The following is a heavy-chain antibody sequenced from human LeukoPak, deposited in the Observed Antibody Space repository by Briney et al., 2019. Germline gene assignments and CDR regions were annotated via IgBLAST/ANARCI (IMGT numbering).Heavy chain of an antibody. J-gene: IGHJ3*02. CDR3: ARPLWLVSGRDAFDI. V-gene: IGHV5-51*01. D-gene: IGHD6-19*01. CDR1: GYSFTSYW. Sequence: GESLKISCKGSGYSFTSYWIGWVRQMPGKGLEWKGIIYPGDSDTRYSPSFQGQVSISADKSISTAYLQWSSLKASDTAMYYCARPLWLVSGRDAFDIWGQGTMVTVSS. CDR2: IYPGDSDT.